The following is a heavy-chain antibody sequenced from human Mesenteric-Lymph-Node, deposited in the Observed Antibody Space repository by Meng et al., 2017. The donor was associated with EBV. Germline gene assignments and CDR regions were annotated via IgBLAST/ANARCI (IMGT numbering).Heavy chain of an antibody. CDR2: INHSGST. Sequence: QVQLQQWGAGLLKPSETLSLTCSVTGGSFGGYYWTWIRQPPGKGLEWIGEINHSGSTNYNPSLKSRVTISLDTSKNQISLKLTSVTAADTAVYYCARPRRWLQSEFDFWGPGTLVTVSS. CDR1: GGSFGGYY. D-gene: IGHD5-24*01. J-gene: IGHJ4*02. V-gene: IGHV4-34*02. CDR3: ARPRRWLQSEFDF.